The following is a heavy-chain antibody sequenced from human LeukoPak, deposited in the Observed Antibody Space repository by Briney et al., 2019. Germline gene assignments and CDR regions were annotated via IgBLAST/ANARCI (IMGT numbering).Heavy chain of an antibody. CDR3: ARDLPRTSGP. CDR1: GFTFSSYS. Sequence: GGSLRLSCGASGFTFSSYSMNWVRQAPGKGLVWISHINSNGRSTNYGDSVKGRFTVSRDNAKNTLYLQMNSLRAEDTAVYYCARDLPRTSGPWGQGTLVTVSS. CDR2: INSNGRST. V-gene: IGHV3-74*01. D-gene: IGHD3-10*01. J-gene: IGHJ5*02.